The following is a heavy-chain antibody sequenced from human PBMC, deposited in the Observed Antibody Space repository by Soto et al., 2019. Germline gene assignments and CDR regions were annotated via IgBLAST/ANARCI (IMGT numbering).Heavy chain of an antibody. D-gene: IGHD3-3*01. V-gene: IGHV3-73*01. CDR3: ACPFWVGSFDFDY. CDR1: GFTFSGSA. J-gene: IGHJ4*02. Sequence: GGSLRLSCAASGFTFSGSAMHWVRQASVKGLEWIGRIRSKANNYATAYDASVEGRFTISRDDSKNTAYLQMNSLKTEDTAVYYCACPFWVGSFDFDYWGQGALVTVSS. CDR2: IRSKANNYAT.